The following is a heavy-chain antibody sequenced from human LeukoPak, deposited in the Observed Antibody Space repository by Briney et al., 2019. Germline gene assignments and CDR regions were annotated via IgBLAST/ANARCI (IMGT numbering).Heavy chain of an antibody. V-gene: IGHV1-2*02. D-gene: IGHD4-17*01. CDR3: ARTGRLRFTGGFDI. J-gene: IGHJ3*02. CDR1: GYTFTGYY. CDR2: INPNSGGT. Sequence: ASVKVSCKASGYTFTGYYMHWVRQAPGQGLEWMGWINPNSGGTNYAQKFQGRVTMTRDTSISTAYMELSRLRSDDTAVYYCARTGRLRFTGGFDIWDQGTMVTVSS.